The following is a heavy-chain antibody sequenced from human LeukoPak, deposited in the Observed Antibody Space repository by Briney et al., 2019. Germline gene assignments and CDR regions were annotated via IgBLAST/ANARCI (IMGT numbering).Heavy chain of an antibody. D-gene: IGHD6-19*01. CDR3: ARDRWLALFDY. V-gene: IGHV4-61*08. CDR2: IYYSGST. CDR1: GGSVSSDGYY. J-gene: IGHJ4*02. Sequence: SETLSLTCTVSGGSVSSDGYYWSWIRQPPGKGLEWIGYIYYSGSTNYNPSLKSRVTISVDTSKNQFSLKLSSVTAADTAVYYCARDRWLALFDYWGQGTLVTVSS.